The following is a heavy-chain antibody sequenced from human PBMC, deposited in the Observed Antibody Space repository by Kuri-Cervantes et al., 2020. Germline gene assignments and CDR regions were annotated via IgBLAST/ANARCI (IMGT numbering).Heavy chain of an antibody. CDR2: TDWDDDK. Sequence: SGPTLVKPTQTLTLTCTFSGFSLSTSGMCVSWVRQPPGKALEWLALTDWDDDKYYSTSLKTRLTISKDTSKNQVVLTMTNMDPVDTATYFCARSYDSSGYPYWHFDLWGRGTLVTVSS. CDR3: ARSYDSSGYPYWHFDL. CDR1: GFSLSTSGMC. J-gene: IGHJ2*01. V-gene: IGHV2-70*20. D-gene: IGHD3-22*01.